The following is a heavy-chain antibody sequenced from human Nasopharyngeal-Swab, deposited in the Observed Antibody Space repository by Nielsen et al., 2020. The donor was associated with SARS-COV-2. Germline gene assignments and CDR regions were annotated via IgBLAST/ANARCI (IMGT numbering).Heavy chain of an antibody. CDR1: GGSISSYY. Sequence: SETLSLTCKVAGGSISSYYWSWIRQPPGKGLEWIGYIYYNGSTNYNPSLKSRVTISIDTSKNQFSLKLNSVTAADTAVYYCARIGCSGGSCYCDYWGQGTLVTVSS. D-gene: IGHD2-15*01. CDR2: IYYNGST. CDR3: ARIGCSGGSCYCDY. V-gene: IGHV4-59*01. J-gene: IGHJ4*02.